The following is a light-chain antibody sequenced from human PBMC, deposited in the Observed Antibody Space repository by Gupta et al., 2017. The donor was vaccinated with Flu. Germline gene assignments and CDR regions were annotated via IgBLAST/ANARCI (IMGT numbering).Light chain of an antibody. CDR3: QQGNNTPLT. V-gene: IGKV1-39*01. CDR2: AAS. J-gene: IGKJ4*01. Sequence: DTQMTQSPSSLSAYVGDRVTITCRASQRIGTYVNWYQQKVGKAPNLLIYAASSLQSGVPSRFSGSGSGTDFTLTISSLQPEDSATYYCQQGNNTPLTFGRGTKVEIK. CDR1: QRIGTY.